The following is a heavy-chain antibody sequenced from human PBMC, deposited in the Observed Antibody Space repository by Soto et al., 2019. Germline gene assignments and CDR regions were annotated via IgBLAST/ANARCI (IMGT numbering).Heavy chain of an antibody. J-gene: IGHJ2*01. V-gene: IGHV3-23*01. CDR1: GFTFISYA. CDR3: ARKVPGSTTRPDYWYFDL. D-gene: IGHD3-10*01. CDR2: ISGGGDAT. Sequence: EVQVLESGGGLVQPGGCLRLSCAASGFTFISYAMNWVRQAPGKGLQWVSAISGGGDATFYADSVKGRFTISRDNSRNTVTLQMNSLGADDTAVYYCARKVPGSTTRPDYWYFDLWGRGTLVTVSS.